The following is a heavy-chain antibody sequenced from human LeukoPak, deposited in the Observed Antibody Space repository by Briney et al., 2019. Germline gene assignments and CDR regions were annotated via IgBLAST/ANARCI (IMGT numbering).Heavy chain of an antibody. V-gene: IGHV1-18*01. J-gene: IGHJ4*02. CDR2: ISANKGDT. CDR1: GYTFISYG. D-gene: IGHD2-15*01. Sequence: GASVKVSCKTSGYTFISYGISWLRQAPGQGIEWMGWISANKGDTEYPQKFQGRLTVTRDTSTSTAYMELKRLKSDDTAVYYCARADIIVVAGATPVGSAFEYWGQGTLITVS. CDR3: ARADIIVVAGATPVGSAFEY.